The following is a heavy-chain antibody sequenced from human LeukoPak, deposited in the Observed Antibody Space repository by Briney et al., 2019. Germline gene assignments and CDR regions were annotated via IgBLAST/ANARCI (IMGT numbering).Heavy chain of an antibody. D-gene: IGHD6-19*01. J-gene: IGHJ4*02. V-gene: IGHV3-23*01. CDR2: ISGSGLST. Sequence: GGSLRLSCAASGFIFSSYAMSWVRQAPGKGLEWVSAISGSGLSTYYAESVRGRFTTSRDNSKNTLYLQMNSLRAEDTAVYYCAKRADTGTSSSGWYDYWGQGTQVTVSS. CDR1: GFIFSSYA. CDR3: AKRADTGTSSSGWYDY.